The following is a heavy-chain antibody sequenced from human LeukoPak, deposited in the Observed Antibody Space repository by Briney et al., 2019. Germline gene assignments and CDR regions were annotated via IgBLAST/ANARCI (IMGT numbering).Heavy chain of an antibody. D-gene: IGHD5-12*01. CDR1: GYTFTGYY. CDR3: ARGSYSGYEAYYFVY. CDR2: IIPIFGTA. Sequence: SVKVSCKASGYTFTGYYMHWVRQAPGQGLEWMGGIIPIFGTANYAQKFQGRVTITTDESTSTAYMELSSLRSEDTAVYYCARGSYSGYEAYYFVYWGQGTLVTVSS. V-gene: IGHV1-69*05. J-gene: IGHJ4*02.